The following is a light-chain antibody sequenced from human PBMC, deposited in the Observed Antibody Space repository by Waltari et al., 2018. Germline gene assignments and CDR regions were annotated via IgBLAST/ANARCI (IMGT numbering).Light chain of an antibody. CDR1: SSDIGGFNL. CDR3: SSYAGNKSYV. Sequence: QSALTQPASASGSPGQSVTLSCTGTSSDIGGFNLVSWYQHLPDKAPKLIISEVNKRPSGVSPRFSGSKSGNTASLTVSGLQAEDEADYYCSSYAGNKSYVFGPGTRVTVL. V-gene: IGLV2-23*02. J-gene: IGLJ1*01. CDR2: EVN.